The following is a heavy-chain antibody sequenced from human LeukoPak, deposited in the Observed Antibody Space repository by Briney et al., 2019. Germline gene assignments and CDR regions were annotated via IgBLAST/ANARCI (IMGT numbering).Heavy chain of an antibody. CDR3: ARDLGDCSSTSCPVGY. J-gene: IGHJ4*02. CDR2: IFSNGDT. Sequence: PGGSLRLSCTASEFTVSRNYMLWVRQAPGKGLEWVSLIFSNGDTHYADSVKGRFTISRDNAKNSLYLQMNSLRAEDTALYYCARDLGDCSSTSCPVGYWGQGTLVTVSS. V-gene: IGHV3-53*01. D-gene: IGHD2-2*01. CDR1: EFTVSRNY.